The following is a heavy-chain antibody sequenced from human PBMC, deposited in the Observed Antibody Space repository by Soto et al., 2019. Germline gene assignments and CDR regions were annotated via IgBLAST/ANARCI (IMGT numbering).Heavy chain of an antibody. CDR3: AQQQLSFQDHTYYYYGMDV. Sequence: ASVKVSCKASGGTFSSYAISWVRQAPGQGLEWMGGIIPIFGTANYAQKFQGRVMITADESTSTAYMELSSLRSEDTAVYYCAQQQLSFQDHTYYYYGMDVWGQGTTVTVSS. CDR2: IIPIFGTA. V-gene: IGHV1-69*13. D-gene: IGHD6-13*01. J-gene: IGHJ6*02. CDR1: GGTFSSYA.